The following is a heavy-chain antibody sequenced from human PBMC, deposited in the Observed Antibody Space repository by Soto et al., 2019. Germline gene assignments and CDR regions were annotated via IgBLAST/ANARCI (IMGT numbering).Heavy chain of an antibody. D-gene: IGHD3-3*01. V-gene: IGHV1-24*01. CDR3: ATRDFWSGPPGDWFDP. J-gene: IGHJ5*02. CDR1: GYTLTELS. CDR2: FDPEDGET. Sequence: ASVKVSCKVSGYTLTELSMHWVRQAPGKGLEWMGGFDPEDGETIYAQKFQGRVTMTEDTSTDTAYMELSSLRSEDTAVYYCATRDFWSGPPGDWFDPWGQGTLVTVSS.